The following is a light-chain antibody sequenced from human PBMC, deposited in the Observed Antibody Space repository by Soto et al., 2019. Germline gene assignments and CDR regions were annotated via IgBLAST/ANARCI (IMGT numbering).Light chain of an antibody. V-gene: IGKV3-11*01. Sequence: EIVFTQSPATLSLSPGERATLSCRASQSVSSYLAWYQQKPGQAPRLLIYDASNRATGIPARFSGSGSGIDFTLTISSLEPEDFAVYYCQQRSNWPPLTFGGGTKVDIK. CDR2: DAS. CDR3: QQRSNWPPLT. J-gene: IGKJ4*01. CDR1: QSVSSY.